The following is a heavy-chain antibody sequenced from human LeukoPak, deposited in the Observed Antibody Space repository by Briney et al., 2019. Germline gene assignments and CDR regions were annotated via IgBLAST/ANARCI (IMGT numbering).Heavy chain of an antibody. CDR3: ARDGVYSTNFDAFDI. Sequence: ASVKVSCKASGYTFTAYYLHWVRQAPGQGLEWMGWISPNSGATSYAQSFQGRVTMTRDTSISTVYLEVRGLRSDDTAVYYCARDGVYSTNFDAFDIWGQGTVVTVSS. D-gene: IGHD6-13*01. J-gene: IGHJ3*02. CDR2: ISPNSGAT. CDR1: GYTFTAYY. V-gene: IGHV1-2*02.